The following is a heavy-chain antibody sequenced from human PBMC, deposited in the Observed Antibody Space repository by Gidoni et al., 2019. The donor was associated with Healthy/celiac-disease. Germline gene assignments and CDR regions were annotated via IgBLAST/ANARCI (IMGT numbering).Heavy chain of an antibody. CDR1: GFTFSSYG. V-gene: IGHV3-30*18. Sequence: QVQLVESGGGVVQPGRSLRLSCAASGFTFSSYGMHWVRQAPGKGLEWVAVISYDGSNKYYADSVKGRFTISRDNSKNTLYLQMNSLRAEDTAVYYCAKDPGYSYGLDGMDVWGQGTTVTVSS. CDR3: AKDPGYSYGLDGMDV. J-gene: IGHJ6*02. D-gene: IGHD5-18*01. CDR2: ISYDGSNK.